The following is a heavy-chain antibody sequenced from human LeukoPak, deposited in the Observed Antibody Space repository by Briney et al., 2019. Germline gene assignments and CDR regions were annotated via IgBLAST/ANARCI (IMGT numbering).Heavy chain of an antibody. CDR2: IYSGGST. D-gene: IGHD6-13*01. CDR1: GFTVSSNY. Sequence: PGGSLRLSCAASGFTVSSNYMSWVRQAPGKGLEWVSVIYSGGSTYYADSVKGRFTISRDNSKNTLYLQMNSLRAEDTAVYYCATSIAAAAPPVGHWGQGTLVTVSS. J-gene: IGHJ4*02. V-gene: IGHV3-66*01. CDR3: ATSIAAAAPPVGH.